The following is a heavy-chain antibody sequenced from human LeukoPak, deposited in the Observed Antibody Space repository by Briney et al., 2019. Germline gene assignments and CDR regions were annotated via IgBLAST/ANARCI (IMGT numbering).Heavy chain of an antibody. CDR1: GYSVSSGYY. CDR3: ARLSYDYVWGKAFDI. CDR2: IYHSGST. V-gene: IGHV4-38-2*01. D-gene: IGHD3-16*01. J-gene: IGHJ3*02. Sequence: SETLSLTCAVSGYSVSSGYYWGRIRQPPGKGLEWIGSIYHSGSTYYNPSLKSRVTISVDTSKNQFFLKLSSVTAADTAVYYCARLSYDYVWGKAFDIWGQGTMVTVSS.